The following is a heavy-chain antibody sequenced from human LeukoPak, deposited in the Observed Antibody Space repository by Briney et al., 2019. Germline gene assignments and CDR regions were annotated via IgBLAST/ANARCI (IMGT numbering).Heavy chain of an antibody. CDR1: GGSISSYY. Sequence: SETLSLTCTVSGGSISSYYWSWIRQPPGKRLEWIGYIYTSGSTNYNPSLKSRVTISVDTSKNQFSLKLSSVTAADTAVYYCAGHYDSSGYYYQGFDYWGQGTLVTVSS. CDR2: IYTSGST. D-gene: IGHD3-22*01. CDR3: AGHYDSSGYYYQGFDY. J-gene: IGHJ4*02. V-gene: IGHV4-4*09.